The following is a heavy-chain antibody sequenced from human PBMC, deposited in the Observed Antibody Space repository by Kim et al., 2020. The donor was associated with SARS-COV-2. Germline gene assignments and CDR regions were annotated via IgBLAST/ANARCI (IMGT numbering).Heavy chain of an antibody. CDR2: INHSGST. D-gene: IGHD2-2*01. CDR1: GGSFSGYY. Sequence: SETLSLTCAVYGGSFSGYYWSWIRQPPGKGLEWIGEINHSGSTNYNPSLKSRVTISVDTSKNQFSLKLSSVTAADTAVYYCARGRPKRESLDIVVVPAARNSRKPQWPEQPFDYWGQGTLVTVSS. V-gene: IGHV4-34*01. J-gene: IGHJ4*02. CDR3: ARGRPKRESLDIVVVPAARNSRKPQWPEQPFDY.